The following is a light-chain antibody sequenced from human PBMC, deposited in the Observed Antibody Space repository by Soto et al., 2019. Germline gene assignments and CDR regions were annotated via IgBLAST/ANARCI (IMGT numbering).Light chain of an antibody. CDR3: TSYTSDTAIV. J-gene: IGLJ1*01. Sequence: QSVLTQPASVSGSPGQSITISCTGTSSDVGTYNYVSWYQHHPGKAPKLIIYEVSNRPSGVSNRFSGSKSGSTASLTISGLQAEDEDDYHRTSYTSDTAIVFRTGTKSPX. CDR2: EVS. CDR1: SSDVGTYNY. V-gene: IGLV2-14*01.